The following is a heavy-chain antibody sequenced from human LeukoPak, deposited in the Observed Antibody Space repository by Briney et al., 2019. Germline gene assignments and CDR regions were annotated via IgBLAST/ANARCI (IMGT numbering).Heavy chain of an antibody. D-gene: IGHD1-26*01. V-gene: IGHV1-18*01. CDR1: GYTFTTYG. Sequence: ASVKVSCKASGYTFTTYGITWVRQAPGQGLEWMGWISAYNGDTNYAQKLQGRVNMTTDTSTSTAYMELRSLRSDDTAVYYCARDRWENQDYWGQGTLVTVSS. J-gene: IGHJ4*02. CDR2: ISAYNGDT. CDR3: ARDRWENQDY.